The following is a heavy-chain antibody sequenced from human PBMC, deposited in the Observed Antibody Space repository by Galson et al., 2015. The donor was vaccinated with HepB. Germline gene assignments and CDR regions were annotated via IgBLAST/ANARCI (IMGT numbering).Heavy chain of an antibody. CDR1: GGTFSSYA. CDR2: IIPILGIA. Sequence: SVKVSCKASGGTFSSYAISWVRQAPGQGLEWMGRIIPILGIANYAQKFQGRVTITADKSTSTAYMELSSLRSEDTAVYYCARGTYYDFWSGYYDAFDIWGQGTMVTVSS. CDR3: ARGTYYDFWSGYYDAFDI. V-gene: IGHV1-69*04. D-gene: IGHD3-3*01. J-gene: IGHJ3*02.